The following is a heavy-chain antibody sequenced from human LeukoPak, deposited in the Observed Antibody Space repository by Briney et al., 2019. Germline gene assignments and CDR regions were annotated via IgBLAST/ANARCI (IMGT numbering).Heavy chain of an antibody. J-gene: IGHJ4*02. V-gene: IGHV4-31*03. CDR2: IYYSGST. CDR1: GGSISSGGYY. CDR3: ARLKSPPLEWLLDPFFDY. D-gene: IGHD3-3*01. Sequence: SQTLSLTCTVSGGSISSGGYYWSWIRQHPGKGLEWIGYIYYSGSTYYNPSLKSRVTMSVDTSKNQFSLKLSSVTAADTAVYYCARLKSPPLEWLLDPFFDYWGQGTLVTVSS.